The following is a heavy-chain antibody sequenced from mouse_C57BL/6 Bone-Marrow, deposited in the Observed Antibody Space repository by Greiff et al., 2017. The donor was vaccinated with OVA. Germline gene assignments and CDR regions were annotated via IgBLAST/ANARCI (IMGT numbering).Heavy chain of an antibody. Sequence: QVQLQQSGAELVRPGASVTLSCKASGYTFTDYEMHWVKQTPVHGLEWIGAIDPETGGTAYNQKFKGKAILTVDTSSSTAYMQLSSLTSEDSAVYYCASAVFAYWGQGTLVTVSA. J-gene: IGHJ3*01. V-gene: IGHV1-15*01. CDR2: IDPETGGT. CDR3: ASAVFAY. CDR1: GYTFTDYE.